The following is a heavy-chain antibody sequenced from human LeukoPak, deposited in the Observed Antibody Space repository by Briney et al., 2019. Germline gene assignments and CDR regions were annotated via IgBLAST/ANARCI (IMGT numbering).Heavy chain of an antibody. CDR2: ITASGTAM. Sequence: GGSLRLSCAASGFTFSSYSMNWVRQAPGKGLEWVSHITASGTAMFYADSVKGRFTISRDNAKNLLYLQMNSLRDEDTAVYYCASSGSYRFDYWGQGTLVTVSS. CDR1: GFTFSSYS. D-gene: IGHD1-26*01. J-gene: IGHJ4*02. CDR3: ASSGSYRFDY. V-gene: IGHV3-48*02.